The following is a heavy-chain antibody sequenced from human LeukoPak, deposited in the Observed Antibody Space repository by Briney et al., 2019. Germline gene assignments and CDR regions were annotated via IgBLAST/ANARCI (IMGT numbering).Heavy chain of an antibody. CDR3: AKDGRRDDSSNYYTPFFDY. Sequence: GGSLRLSCTAPGFTFGDYAMNWFRQAPGKGLEWVGFIRSKAYGGTTEYAASVKGRFTISRDDSKSIAYLQMNSLRPEDTAVYYCAKDGRRDDSSNYYTPFFDYWGQGTLVTVSS. CDR2: IRSKAYGGTT. J-gene: IGHJ4*02. CDR1: GFTFGDYA. D-gene: IGHD3-22*01. V-gene: IGHV3-49*03.